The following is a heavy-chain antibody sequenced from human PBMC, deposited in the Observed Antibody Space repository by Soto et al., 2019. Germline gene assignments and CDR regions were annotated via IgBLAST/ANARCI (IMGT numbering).Heavy chain of an antibody. Sequence: QVQLQQWGAGLLKPSETLSLTCAVYGGSFSGYIWTWIRQSPGKGLQWIGQINHSGSTYYNPSLKRRVTTSLHTSTYRFSLELSSVTATDTAVYYCARGLISGSSYSGGWYYFDNWSQGTLVTVSS. J-gene: IGHJ4*02. CDR1: GGSFSGYI. CDR3: ARGLISGSSYSGGWYYFDN. CDR2: INHSGST. V-gene: IGHV4-34*01. D-gene: IGHD1-26*01.